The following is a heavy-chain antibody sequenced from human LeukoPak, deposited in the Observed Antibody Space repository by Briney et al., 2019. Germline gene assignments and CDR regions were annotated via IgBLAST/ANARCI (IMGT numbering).Heavy chain of an antibody. CDR3: ARDGAVAGYFDY. D-gene: IGHD6-19*01. J-gene: IGHJ4*02. CDR1: GGTFISYA. CDR2: IIPIFGTA. Sequence: SVKVSCKASGGTFISYAISWVRQAPGQGLEWMGGIIPIFGTANYAQKFQGRVTITAVESTSTAYMELSSLRSEDTAVYYCARDGAVAGYFDYWGQGTLVTVSS. V-gene: IGHV1-69*01.